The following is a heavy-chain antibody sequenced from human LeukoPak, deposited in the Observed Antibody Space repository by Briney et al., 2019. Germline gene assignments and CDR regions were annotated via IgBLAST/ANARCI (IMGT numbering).Heavy chain of an antibody. D-gene: IGHD1-26*01. J-gene: IGHJ3*02. V-gene: IGHV1-2*02. Sequence: ASVKVSCKASGYTFTGYYMHWVRQAPGQGLEWMGWINPNSGGTNYAQKFQGRVTMTRDTSISTAYMELSRLRSDDTAVYYCARGYEWELLGGPAFDIWGQGTMVTVSS. CDR1: GYTFTGYY. CDR2: INPNSGGT. CDR3: ARGYEWELLGGPAFDI.